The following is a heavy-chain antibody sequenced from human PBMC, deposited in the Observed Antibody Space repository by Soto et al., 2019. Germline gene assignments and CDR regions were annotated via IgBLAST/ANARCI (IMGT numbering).Heavy chain of an antibody. V-gene: IGHV3-15*01. D-gene: IGHD1-1*01. CDR1: GFTFSNAW. Sequence: PXGSLRLSCAASGFTFSNAWMTWVRQAPGKGLEWVGRIKSNSDGGTTYYAAPVEGRFTISRDDSTNTVYLQMNSLKSEDTAVYYCTTTGTIDYWGQGTLVTVSS. CDR3: TTTGTIDY. J-gene: IGHJ4*02. CDR2: IKSNSDGGTT.